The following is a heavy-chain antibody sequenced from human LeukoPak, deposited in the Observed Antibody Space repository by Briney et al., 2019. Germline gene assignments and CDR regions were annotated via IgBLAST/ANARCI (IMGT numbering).Heavy chain of an antibody. J-gene: IGHJ6*02. CDR2: IYPGDSDT. CDR3: ARPMGSSYYYYGMDV. CDR1: GYXFTSYW. Sequence: GESLKISCNGSGYXFTSYWICWVRQLPGKGLEWMGIIYPGDSDTRYSPSFQGQVTMSADKSISTAYLQWSSLKASDTAMYHCARPMGSSYYYYGMDVWGQGTTVTVSS. V-gene: IGHV5-51*01. D-gene: IGHD3-10*01.